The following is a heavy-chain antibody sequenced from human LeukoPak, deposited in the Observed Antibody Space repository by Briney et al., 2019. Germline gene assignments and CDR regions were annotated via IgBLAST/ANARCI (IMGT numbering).Heavy chain of an antibody. V-gene: IGHV3-30*04. CDR2: ISSDGSNR. CDR3: ARRGNMSSHAFDI. Sequence: PGGSLRLSCVASGFTFSGYGMHWVRQAPGKGLEWVAIISSDGSNRYYTESVKGRFTISRDNSKTTLYLQMNSLRAEDTAVYYCARRGNMSSHAFDIWGQGTVVTVSS. CDR1: GFTFSGYG. J-gene: IGHJ3*02. D-gene: IGHD2/OR15-2a*01.